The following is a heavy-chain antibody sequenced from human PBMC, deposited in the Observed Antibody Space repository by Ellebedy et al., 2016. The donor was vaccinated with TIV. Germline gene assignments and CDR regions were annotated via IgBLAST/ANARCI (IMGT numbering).Heavy chain of an antibody. CDR1: AFTFSDSA. V-gene: IGHV3-23*01. CDR3: ARDRRFPDDVFDI. D-gene: IGHD3-10*01. CDR2: VTHDGGRT. J-gene: IGHJ3*02. Sequence: GESLKISCAASAFTFSDSAMTWVRQAPGKGLEWVSSVTHDGGRTYYADSVQGRFTISRDNSKNTLYLQMNNLRAEDTAVYFCARDRRFPDDVFDIWGQGTMVTVSS.